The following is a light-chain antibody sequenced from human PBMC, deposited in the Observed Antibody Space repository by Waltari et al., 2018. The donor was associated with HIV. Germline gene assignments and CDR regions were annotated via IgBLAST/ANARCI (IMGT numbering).Light chain of an antibody. V-gene: IGLV2-11*01. CDR3: CSYAGSYTLI. CDR1: SSDVGGYTY. Sequence: QSALTQPRSVSGSPGQSVTISCTGTSSDVGGYTYVSWFQHHPGKSPKRMIYDVTKRPAGVPDRFSGSKSGNTASLTISGLQSEDEADYYCCSYAGSYTLIFGGGTKLTVL. CDR2: DVT. J-gene: IGLJ2*01.